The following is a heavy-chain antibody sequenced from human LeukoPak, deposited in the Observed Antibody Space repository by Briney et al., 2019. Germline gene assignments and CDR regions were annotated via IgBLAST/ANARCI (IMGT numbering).Heavy chain of an antibody. CDR1: GFTFRSYV. V-gene: IGHV3-49*04. CDR2: IRSKAYGGTT. CDR3: TTLYNYYGSGSYLH. D-gene: IGHD3-10*01. Sequence: GGALRLSCAASGFTFRSYVMSGVRQAPGKGLEGVGFIRSKAYGGTTEYAASVKGRFTISRDDSKNTLYLQMNSLKTEDTAVYYCTTLYNYYGSGSYLHWGQGTLVTVSS. J-gene: IGHJ4*02.